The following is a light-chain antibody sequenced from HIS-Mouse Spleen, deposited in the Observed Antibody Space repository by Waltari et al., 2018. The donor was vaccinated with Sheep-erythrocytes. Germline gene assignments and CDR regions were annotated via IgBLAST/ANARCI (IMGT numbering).Light chain of an antibody. CDR3: CSYAGSVV. CDR1: SSDAGGYHS. Sequence: QSALTQPRSVSGSPGQSVTIPCPGTSSDAGGYHSVSWYQQHPGKAPKLMIYDVSKRPSGVPDRFSGSKSGNTASLTISGLQAEDEADYYCCSYAGSVVFGGGTKLTVL. CDR2: DVS. V-gene: IGLV2-11*01. J-gene: IGLJ2*01.